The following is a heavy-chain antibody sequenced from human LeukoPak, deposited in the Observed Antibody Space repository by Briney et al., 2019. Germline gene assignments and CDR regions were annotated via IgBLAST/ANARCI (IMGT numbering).Heavy chain of an antibody. CDR1: GFTFSNYW. V-gene: IGHV3-7*01. Sequence: GGSLRLSCAASGFTFSNYWMTWVRQAPGKGLRWVANIKQDGSDTYYVDSVKGRFTISRDNVWDSLSLQMSSLRADDTAIYYCARRRNWYFDLWGRGTLVTVSS. CDR2: IKQDGSDT. CDR3: ARRRNWYFDL. J-gene: IGHJ2*01.